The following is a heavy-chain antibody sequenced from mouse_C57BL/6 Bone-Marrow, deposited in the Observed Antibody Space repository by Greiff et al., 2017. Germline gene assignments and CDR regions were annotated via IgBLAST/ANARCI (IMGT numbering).Heavy chain of an antibody. CDR3: ARRYYDY. CDR2: ISSGSSTI. Sequence: EVKLMESGGGLVKPGGSLKLSCAASGFTFSDYGMHWVRQAPEKGLEWVAYISSGSSTIYYADTVTGRFTISRDNAKNTLFLQMTSLRSEDTAMYYCARRYYDYWGQGTTLTVSS. J-gene: IGHJ2*01. D-gene: IGHD2-3*01. CDR1: GFTFSDYG. V-gene: IGHV5-17*01.